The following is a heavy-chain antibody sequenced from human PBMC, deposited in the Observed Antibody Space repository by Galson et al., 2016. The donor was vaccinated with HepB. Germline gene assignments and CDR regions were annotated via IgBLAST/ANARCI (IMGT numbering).Heavy chain of an antibody. V-gene: IGHV4-61*01. CDR2: IYYSGDT. Sequence: SETLSLTCSVSGGSVSRGTYYWSWIRQSPGKGLEWIGYIYYSGDTNYNPSLKSRITISVDTSKNQFSLRLNSVTAADTAVYYCASGGLGMVVYWGQGTLVTVSS. CDR3: ASGGLGMVVY. J-gene: IGHJ4*02. D-gene: IGHD2-8*02. CDR1: GGSVSRGTYY.